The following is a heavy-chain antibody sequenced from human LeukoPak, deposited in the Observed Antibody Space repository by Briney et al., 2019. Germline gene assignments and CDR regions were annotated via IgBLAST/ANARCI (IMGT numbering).Heavy chain of an antibody. Sequence: ASVKVSCTASGYTFTRYAIHWVRQAPGQGLEWMGWITPSGGTNYPQKFQGRVAITWDTSITTAYMDLSRLTSDDTAVYYCARDRYGDGFAHLDYWGQGALVTVSS. V-gene: IGHV1-2*02. J-gene: IGHJ4*02. CDR2: ITPSGGT. D-gene: IGHD5-24*01. CDR3: ARDRYGDGFAHLDY. CDR1: GYTFTRYA.